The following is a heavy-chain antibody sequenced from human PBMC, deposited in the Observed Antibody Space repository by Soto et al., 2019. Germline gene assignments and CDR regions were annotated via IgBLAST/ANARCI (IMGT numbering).Heavy chain of an antibody. CDR2: IYWNDDK. CDR1: GFSLSTTGEG. CDR3: AQVDDVAALFAY. D-gene: IGHD6-25*01. V-gene: IGHV2-5*01. Sequence: QITLKESGPTLVKPTQTLTLTCTFSGFSLSTTGEGVGWIRQPPGKALEWLAVIYWNDDKSYSPSLKSRLTISNDTSKKQVVLTMMNMAPVDTGTYYCAQVDDVAALFAYLGQGTLVTVSS. J-gene: IGHJ4*02.